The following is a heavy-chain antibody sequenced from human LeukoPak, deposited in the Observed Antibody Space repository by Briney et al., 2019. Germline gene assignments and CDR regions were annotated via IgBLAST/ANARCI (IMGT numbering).Heavy chain of an antibody. Sequence: GGSLRLSCAASGFTFTNYGMIWVRQAPGRGLEWVSAISGSGRSTYYADSVKGRFTISRDNSKNTLYLQMNSLRAEDTAVYYCARRAGAYSHPYDYWGQGTLVTVSS. CDR3: ARRAGAYSHPYDY. D-gene: IGHD4/OR15-4a*01. CDR1: GFTFTNYG. V-gene: IGHV3-23*01. J-gene: IGHJ4*02. CDR2: ISGSGRST.